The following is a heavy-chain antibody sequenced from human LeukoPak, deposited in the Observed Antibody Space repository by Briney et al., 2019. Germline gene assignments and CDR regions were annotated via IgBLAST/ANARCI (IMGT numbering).Heavy chain of an antibody. CDR2: INWDGSRI. V-gene: IGHV3-9*01. D-gene: IGHD3-22*01. Sequence: PGSSLRLFCAASGFTFDDHAMYWVRQAPGKGLEWVSGINWDGSRIGYADAVKGRFTISRDSAKNSLYLQMNSLRTEDTALYYCARASYYYDTSGLGAFDIWGQGTLVTVSS. CDR3: ARASYYYDTSGLGAFDI. CDR1: GFTFDDHA. J-gene: IGHJ3*02.